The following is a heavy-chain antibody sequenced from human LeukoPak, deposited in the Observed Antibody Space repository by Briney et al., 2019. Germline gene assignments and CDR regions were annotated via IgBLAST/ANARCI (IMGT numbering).Heavy chain of an antibody. CDR1: GFTFSSYA. CDR3: ARDAGSGSYLEY. D-gene: IGHD3-10*01. CDR2: ISYDGSNK. Sequence: GGSLRLSCAASGFTFSSYAMHWVRQAPGKGLEWVAVISYDGSNKYYTDPVKGRFTISRDSSKNTLYLQMNSLRAEDTAVYYCARDAGSGSYLEYWGQGTLVTVSS. J-gene: IGHJ4*02. V-gene: IGHV3-30*04.